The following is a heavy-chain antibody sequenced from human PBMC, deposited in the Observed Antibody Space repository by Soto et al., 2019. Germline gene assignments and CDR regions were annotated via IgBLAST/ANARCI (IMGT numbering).Heavy chain of an antibody. D-gene: IGHD1-1*01. J-gene: IGHJ5*01. CDR3: ARVYKNWFDS. Sequence: GESLKISCKASGYNFTAFWIHWVRQMPGRGLEWLGKIDPTDSYTNYSPSFEGHVTISTDNSISTAYLQWSSLRASDTALYFCARVYKNWFDSWAQGTMVTVSS. CDR1: GYNFTAFW. V-gene: IGHV5-10-1*01. CDR2: IDPTDSYT.